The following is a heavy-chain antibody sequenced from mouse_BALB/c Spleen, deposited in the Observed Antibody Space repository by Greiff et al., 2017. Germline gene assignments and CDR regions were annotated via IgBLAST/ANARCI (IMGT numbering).Heavy chain of an antibody. V-gene: IGHV2-4-1*01. J-gene: IGHJ3*01. D-gene: IGHD3-2*01. CDR3: ASPSRRQLGPWFAY. CDR1: GFSLTSYG. Sequence: QVQLKQSGPGLVQPSQSLSITCTVSGFSLTSYGVHWVRQSPGKGLEWLGVIWSGGSTDYNAAFISRLSISKDNSKSQVFFKMNSLQADDTAIYYCASPSRRQLGPWFAYWGQGTLVTVSA. CDR2: IWSGGST.